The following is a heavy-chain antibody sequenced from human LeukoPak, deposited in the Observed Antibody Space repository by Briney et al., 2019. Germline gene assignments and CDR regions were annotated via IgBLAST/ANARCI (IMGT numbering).Heavy chain of an antibody. Sequence: PGGSLRLSCAASGFTFSSYSMNWVRQAPGKGLEWVSSISSSSSYIYYADSVKGRFTISRDNSKNTLYLQMNSLRAEDTAVYYCARAAHGSGSPGYWGQGTLVTVSS. V-gene: IGHV3-21*01. D-gene: IGHD3-10*01. CDR2: ISSSSSYI. CDR1: GFTFSSYS. CDR3: ARAAHGSGSPGY. J-gene: IGHJ4*02.